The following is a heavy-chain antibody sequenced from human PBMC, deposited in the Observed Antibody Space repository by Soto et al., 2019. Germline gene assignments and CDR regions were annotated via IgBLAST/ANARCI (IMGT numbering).Heavy chain of an antibody. CDR1: GYTFTSYA. CDR2: INAGNGNT. D-gene: IGHD6-13*01. J-gene: IGHJ5*02. Sequence: ASVKVSCKASGYTFTSYAMHWVRQAPGQRLEWMGWINAGNGNTKYSQKFQGRVTITRDTSASTAYMELSSLRSEDTAVYYCARSSGWYVWFDPWGQGTLVTVAS. CDR3: ARSSGWYVWFDP. V-gene: IGHV1-3*01.